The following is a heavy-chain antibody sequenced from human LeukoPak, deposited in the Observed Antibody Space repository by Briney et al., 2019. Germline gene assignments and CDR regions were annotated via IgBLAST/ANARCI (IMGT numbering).Heavy chain of an antibody. Sequence: GGSLRLSCAASGFTFSSYAMSWVRQTPGKGLEWVSGISGSGDNTYYADSVKGRFTISRDNSKNTLFVQVNSLGTEDTAAYYCAKGSYYDSSGSFYFDYWGQGTLVTVSS. CDR3: AKGSYYDSSGSFYFDY. D-gene: IGHD3-22*01. CDR1: GFTFSSYA. V-gene: IGHV3-23*01. CDR2: ISGSGDNT. J-gene: IGHJ4*02.